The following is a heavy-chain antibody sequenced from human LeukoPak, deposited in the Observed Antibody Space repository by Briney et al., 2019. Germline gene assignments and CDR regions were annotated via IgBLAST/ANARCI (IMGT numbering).Heavy chain of an antibody. Sequence: PSETLSLTCTASGGSISSSSYYWGWIRQPPGKGLEWIGSIYYSGSTYYNPSLKSRVTISVDTSKNQFSLKLSSGTAADTAVYYCARRPAATTYYYYYYMDVWGKGPTVTVSS. CDR3: ARRPAATTYYYYYYMDV. D-gene: IGHD2-2*01. V-gene: IGHV4-39*01. CDR1: GGSISSSSYY. CDR2: IYYSGST. J-gene: IGHJ6*03.